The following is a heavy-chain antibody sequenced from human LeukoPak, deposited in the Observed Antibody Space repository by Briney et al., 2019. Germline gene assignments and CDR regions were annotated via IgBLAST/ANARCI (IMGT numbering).Heavy chain of an antibody. J-gene: IGHJ5*02. CDR3: ARESNWFDP. CDR1: GGSISSYY. CDR2: IYYSGST. V-gene: IGHV4-59*12. Sequence: SETLSLTCTVSGGSISSYYWSWIRQPPGKGLEWIGYIYYSGSTNYNPSLKSRVTISVDTSKNQFSLKLSSVTAADTAVYYCARESNWFDPWGQGTLVTVSS.